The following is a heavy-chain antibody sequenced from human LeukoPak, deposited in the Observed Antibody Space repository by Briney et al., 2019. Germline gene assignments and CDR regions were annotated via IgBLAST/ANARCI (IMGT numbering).Heavy chain of an antibody. D-gene: IGHD3-9*01. CDR1: GYTFTGYY. V-gene: IGHV1-2*02. J-gene: IGHJ4*02. CDR2: ISPNSGET. CDR3: ARDWLLRYSQGGFDN. Sequence: ASVKVSCKTSGYTFTGYYIHWVRQAPGQGLEWMGWISPNSGETNYAQKFQGRVTMTRDTSISTAYMELSRLRSDDTAMYYCARDWLLRYSQGGFDNWGQGTLVTVSS.